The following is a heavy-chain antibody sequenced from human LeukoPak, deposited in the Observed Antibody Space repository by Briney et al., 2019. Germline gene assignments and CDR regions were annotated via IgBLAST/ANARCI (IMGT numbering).Heavy chain of an antibody. CDR1: GYTFTSYG. V-gene: IGHV1-18*01. J-gene: IGHJ4*02. CDR3: ARDSGGRVLLWFGELLDPFDY. D-gene: IGHD3-10*01. CDR2: ISAYNGNT. Sequence: ASVKVSCKASGYTFTSYGISWVRQAPGQGLEWMGWISAYNGNTNYAQKLKGRVTMTTDTSTSTAYMELRSLRSDDTAVYYCARDSGGRVLLWFGELLDPFDYWGQGTLVTVSS.